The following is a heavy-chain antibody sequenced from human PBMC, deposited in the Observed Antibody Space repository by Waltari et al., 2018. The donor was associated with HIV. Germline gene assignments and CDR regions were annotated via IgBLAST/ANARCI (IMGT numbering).Heavy chain of an antibody. J-gene: IGHJ3*02. CDR2: MYSGGTT. Sequence: EVHLVASGGDLVRPGGSMRLSSAASGLTFSSNHMGWVRQHPGKGLEYVSVMYSGGTTHYADSVNGRFTISRDSSKSALYLQMNTLRAEDTALYYCARVDRAGTTSGWDVFDIWGQGTMVTVSS. CDR3: ARVDRAGTTSGWDVFDI. CDR1: GLTFSSNH. D-gene: IGHD1-1*01. V-gene: IGHV3-66*01.